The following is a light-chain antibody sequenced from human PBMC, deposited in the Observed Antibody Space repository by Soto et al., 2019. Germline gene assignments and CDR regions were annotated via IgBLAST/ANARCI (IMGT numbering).Light chain of an antibody. CDR2: GAS. CDR1: QSLSSSY. V-gene: IGKV3-20*01. J-gene: IGKJ1*01. CDR3: QQYGSSPPWT. Sequence: EIVLTQSPGTLSLSPGERATLSCRASQSLSSSYLAWYQQRPGQAPRLLIYGASRRATGIPDRFSGSGSGTDFTLTISRLEPEDFAVYYCQQYGSSPPWTFGQGTKVDIK.